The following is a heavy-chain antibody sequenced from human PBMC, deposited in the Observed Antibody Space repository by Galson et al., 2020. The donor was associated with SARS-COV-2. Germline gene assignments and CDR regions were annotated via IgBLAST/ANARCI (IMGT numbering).Heavy chain of an antibody. V-gene: IGHV3-74*01. Sequence: GGSLRLSCVASEFTFSNYWMPWVRQAPGKGLEWVSRIDREGSAKRYADPVKGRFTISRDNAKNILYLQINSLTAEVTAVYYCAREDDRGGNYFPDYLGQGTMVTVSS. CDR1: EFTFSNYW. CDR3: AREDDRGGNYFPDY. D-gene: IGHD1-26*01. J-gene: IGHJ4*02. CDR2: IDREGSAK.